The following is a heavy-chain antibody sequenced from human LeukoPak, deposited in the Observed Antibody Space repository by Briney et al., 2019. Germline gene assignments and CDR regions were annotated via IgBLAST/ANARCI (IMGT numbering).Heavy chain of an antibody. CDR3: AREDGYCSGGNCYSYFDS. D-gene: IGHD2-15*01. V-gene: IGHV3-7*01. CDR1: GFTFSHFW. Sequence: GGSLRLSCAASGFTFSHFWMSWVRQAPGKGLEWVAYIKKTGSETYYVDSVKGRFTITRDNTRNSLFLQMYSLRAEDTAVYFCAREDGYCSGGNCYSYFDSWGQGTLATVSS. CDR2: IKKTGSET. J-gene: IGHJ4*02.